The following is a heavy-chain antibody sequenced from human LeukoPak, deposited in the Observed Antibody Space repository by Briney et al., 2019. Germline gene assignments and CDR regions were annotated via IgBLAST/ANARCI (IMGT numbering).Heavy chain of an antibody. V-gene: IGHV1-69*01. CDR1: GGTFISYA. Sequence: ASVKGSCKASGGTFISYAISWVRHAPGHGVQWMGGIIPIFGTANYAQKFQGRVTITADETTSTAYMELSSLRSEDTAVYYCARDTGTYCSSTSCYALDYWGQGTLVTVSS. CDR2: IIPIFGTA. J-gene: IGHJ4*02. D-gene: IGHD2-2*01. CDR3: ARDTGTYCSSTSCYALDY.